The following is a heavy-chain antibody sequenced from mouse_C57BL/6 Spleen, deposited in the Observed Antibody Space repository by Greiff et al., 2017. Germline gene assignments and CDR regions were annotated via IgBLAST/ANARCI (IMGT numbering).Heavy chain of an antibody. V-gene: IGHV1-52*01. CDR3: ARGGSSYLFAY. Sequence: VQLQQPGAELVRPGSSVKLSCKASGYTFTSYWMHWVKQRPIQGLEWIGNIDPSDSETHYNQKFKDKATLTVDKSSSTAYMQLSSLTSEYSAVYYCARGGSSYLFAYWGQGTLVTVSA. J-gene: IGHJ3*01. D-gene: IGHD1-1*01. CDR2: IDPSDSET. CDR1: GYTFTSYW.